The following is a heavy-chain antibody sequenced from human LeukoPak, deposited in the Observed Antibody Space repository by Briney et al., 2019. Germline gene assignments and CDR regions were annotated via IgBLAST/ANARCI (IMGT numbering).Heavy chain of an antibody. CDR1: GGSFSGYY. CDR3: AGRIYFDY. J-gene: IGHJ4*02. CDR2: INHSGST. Sequence: SETLSLTCAVYGGSFSGYYWSWIRQPPGKGLEWIGEINHSGSTNYNPSLKSRVTISVDTSKNQFSLKLTSVTAADTAMYYCAGRIYFDYWGQGTLVTVSS. V-gene: IGHV4-34*01. D-gene: IGHD2-15*01.